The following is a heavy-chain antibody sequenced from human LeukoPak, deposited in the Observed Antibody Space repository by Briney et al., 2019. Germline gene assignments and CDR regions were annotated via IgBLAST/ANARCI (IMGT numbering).Heavy chain of an antibody. CDR2: INPNSGGT. J-gene: IGHJ4*02. CDR3: ARVLGPGELGMRVDY. CDR1: GYTFTGYY. D-gene: IGHD7-27*01. V-gene: IGHV1-2*02. Sequence: ASVKVSCKASGYTFTGYYMHWVRQAPGQGLEWMGWINPNSGGTDYAQKSQGRVTMTRDTSISTAYMELSRLRSDDTAVYYCARVLGPGELGMRVDYWGQGTLVTVSS.